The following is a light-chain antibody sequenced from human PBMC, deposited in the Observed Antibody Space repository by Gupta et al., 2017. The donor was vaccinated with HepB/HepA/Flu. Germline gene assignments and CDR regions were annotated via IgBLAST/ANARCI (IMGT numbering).Light chain of an antibody. CDR3: AAWDDSRKGWV. J-gene: IGLJ3*02. Sequence: QSVLTQPPSVSEAPRQRVTISCSGSTSNIVNNAVSWYQQLPGKAPKLLIYYDDLLPSGVSDRFSGSKSGTSAALAISGLQAEDEADYYCAAWDDSRKGWVFGGGTKLTVL. V-gene: IGLV1-36*01. CDR1: TSNIVNNA. CDR2: YDD.